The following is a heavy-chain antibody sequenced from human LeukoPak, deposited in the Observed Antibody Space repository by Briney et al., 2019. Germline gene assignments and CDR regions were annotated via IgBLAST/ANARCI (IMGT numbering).Heavy chain of an antibody. V-gene: IGHV4-34*01. D-gene: IGHD6-13*01. CDR2: INHSGSN. Sequence: SETLCLSCAVYGGSFSGYYWSWIRQPPGKGLEWIGEINHSGSNTYNPYLKSGGTIIVNTSKKQFSHKLSSVPAADTAVYYCARGKRYSSSSWFDPWGQGTLVTVSS. J-gene: IGHJ5*02. CDR1: GGSFSGYY. CDR3: ARGKRYSSSSWFDP.